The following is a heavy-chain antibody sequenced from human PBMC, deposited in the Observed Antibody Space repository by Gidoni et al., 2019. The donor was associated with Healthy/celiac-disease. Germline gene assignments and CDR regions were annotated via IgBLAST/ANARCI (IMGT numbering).Heavy chain of an antibody. D-gene: IGHD1-1*01. V-gene: IGHV1-8*01. Sequence: QVQLVQSGAEVKKPGASVKVSCKASGYTFTRYDINWVRQATGQGLEWMGWMNPNSGNTGYAQKFQGRVTMTRNTSISTAYMELSSLRSEDTAVYYCARGLSPRVTRTPLFDYWGQGTLVTVSS. CDR3: ARGLSPRVTRTPLFDY. CDR1: GYTFTRYD. J-gene: IGHJ4*02. CDR2: MNPNSGNT.